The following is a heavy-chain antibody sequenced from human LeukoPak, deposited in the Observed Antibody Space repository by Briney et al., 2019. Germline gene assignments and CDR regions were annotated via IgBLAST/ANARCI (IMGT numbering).Heavy chain of an antibody. CDR3: ARDDYDRGGSGCPVY. D-gene: IGHD6-19*01. V-gene: IGHV3-15*01. CDR2: IKSKTDGGTT. J-gene: IGHJ4*02. Sequence: GGSLRLSCAASGFTFSNAWMSWVRQAPGKGLEWVGRIKSKTDGGTTDYAAPVKGRFTISRDDSKNTLYLQMNSLKTEDTAVYYCARDDYDRGGSGCPVYWGQGTLVTVSS. CDR1: GFTFSNAW.